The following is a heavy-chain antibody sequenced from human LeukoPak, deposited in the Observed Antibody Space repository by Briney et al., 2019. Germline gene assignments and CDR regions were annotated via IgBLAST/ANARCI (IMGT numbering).Heavy chain of an antibody. V-gene: IGHV4-30-4*07. CDR2: IYYSGST. Sequence: PSQTLSLTCAVSGGSIRSGGYSWSWIRQPPGKGLEWIGYIYYSGSTYYNPSLKSRVTISVDTSKNQFSLRLRSVTAADTAVYYCARVSSSWYQDWYFDLWGRGTLVTVSS. J-gene: IGHJ2*01. CDR3: ARVSSSWYQDWYFDL. D-gene: IGHD6-13*01. CDR1: GGSIRSGGYS.